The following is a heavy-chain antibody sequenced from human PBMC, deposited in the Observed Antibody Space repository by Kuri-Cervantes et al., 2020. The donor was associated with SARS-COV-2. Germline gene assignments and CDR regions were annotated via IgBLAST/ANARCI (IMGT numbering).Heavy chain of an antibody. CDR2: IYAGGGT. D-gene: IGHD2-8*01. J-gene: IGHJ1*01. V-gene: IGHV3-66*02. Sequence: GSLILSCAASGSIVSSSYMSWVRQAPGKGLEWVSIIYAGGGTYYADSVKGQFTISRDISKNTVFLQMNRLRPEDTAVYYCARSCTYARCSEYFQHWGQGTLVTVSS. CDR1: GSIVSSSY. CDR3: ARSCTYARCSEYFQH.